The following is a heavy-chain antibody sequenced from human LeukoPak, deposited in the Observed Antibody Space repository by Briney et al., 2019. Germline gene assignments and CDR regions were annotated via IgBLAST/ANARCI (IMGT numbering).Heavy chain of an antibody. J-gene: IGHJ2*01. CDR1: GGSISSYY. CDR3: ARVLLWFGELGVDWYFDL. V-gene: IGHV4-59*01. CDR2: IYYSGST. D-gene: IGHD3-10*01. Sequence: SETLSLTCTVSGGSISSYYWSWIRQPPGKGLEWIGYIYYSGSTNYNPSLKSRVTISVDTSKNQFSLKLSSVTAADTAVYYCARVLLWFGELGVDWYFDLWGRGTLVTVSS.